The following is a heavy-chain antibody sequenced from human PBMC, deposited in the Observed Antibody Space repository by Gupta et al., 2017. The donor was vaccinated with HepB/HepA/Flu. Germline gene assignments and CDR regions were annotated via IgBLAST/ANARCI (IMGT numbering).Heavy chain of an antibody. J-gene: IGHJ4*02. CDR3: AKTPRIAAAGRMD. D-gene: IGHD6-13*01. Sequence: EVQLLESGGGLVQPGGSLRLSCAASGFTFSSYAMSWVRQAPGKGLEWVSAISGSGGRTYYADAVKGRFTISRDNSKKTLYLQMKRVRAEDTAVYYCAKTPRIAAAGRMDGGQGTMVTVSS. CDR2: ISGSGGRT. V-gene: IGHV3-23*01. CDR1: GFTFSSYA.